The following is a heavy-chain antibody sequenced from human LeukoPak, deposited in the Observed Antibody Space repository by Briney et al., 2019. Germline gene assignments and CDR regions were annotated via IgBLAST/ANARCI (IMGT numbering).Heavy chain of an antibody. CDR1: GGSFSGYY. CDR3: ATQSSTSSHWFDP. V-gene: IGHV4-34*01. Sequence: SETVSLTCAVYGGSFSGYYWSWIRQPPWKGLEWIGEINHSGSTNYNPSLKSRVTISVDTSKNQFSLKLSSVTAADTAVYYCATQSSTSSHWFDPWGQGTLVTVSS. D-gene: IGHD2-2*01. J-gene: IGHJ5*02. CDR2: INHSGST.